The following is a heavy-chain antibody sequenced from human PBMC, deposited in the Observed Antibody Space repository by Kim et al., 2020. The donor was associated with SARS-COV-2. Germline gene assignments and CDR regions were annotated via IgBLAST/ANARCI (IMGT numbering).Heavy chain of an antibody. D-gene: IGHD3-16*01. J-gene: IGHJ4*02. V-gene: IGHV4-39*01. Sequence: RVTISVDTSKNQFSLKLSSVTAADTAVYYCARLSQYYDYVWGSYENYFDYWGQGTLVTVSS. CDR3: ARLSQYYDYVWGSYENYFDY.